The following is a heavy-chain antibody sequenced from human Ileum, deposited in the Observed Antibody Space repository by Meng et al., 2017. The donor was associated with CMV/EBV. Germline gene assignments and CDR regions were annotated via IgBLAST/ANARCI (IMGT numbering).Heavy chain of an antibody. CDR3: AKPTPYCSSTSCWSDY. J-gene: IGHJ4*02. Sequence: SGFPFSRYAMTWVRQAPGKGLEWVSVVSSGSSNTYYADSVKGRFTVSRDNSKNTVYLQMNSLRAEDTAVYYCAKPTPYCSSTSCWSDYWGQGTLVTVSS. CDR2: VSSGSSNT. V-gene: IGHV3-23*03. D-gene: IGHD2-2*01. CDR1: GFPFSRYA.